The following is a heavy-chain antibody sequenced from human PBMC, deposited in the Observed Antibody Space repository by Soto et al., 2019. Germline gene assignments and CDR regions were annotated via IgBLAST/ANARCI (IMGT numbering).Heavy chain of an antibody. J-gene: IGHJ4*02. D-gene: IGHD3-16*01. CDR3: ARDPWAADY. CDR1: GGSISSGDYY. Sequence: ETLSLTCTVSGGSISSGDYYMSWVRQAPGKGLEWVSVIYSGGSTFYADSVRGRFTISRDNSKNTVNLQMNSLRAEDTAVYYCARDPWAADYWGQGTLVTVSS. CDR2: IYSGGST. V-gene: IGHV3-66*01.